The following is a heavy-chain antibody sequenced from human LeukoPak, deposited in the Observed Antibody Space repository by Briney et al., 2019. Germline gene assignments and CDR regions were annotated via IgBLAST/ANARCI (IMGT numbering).Heavy chain of an antibody. V-gene: IGHV1-2*02. CDR3: AREVSSIAARPPWFDP. Sequence: ASVKVSCKASGYTFTDYYIHWVRQAPGQGLESMGWINPNSGGANYAQKFQGRVTMTRDTSISTAYMELSRLRCDDTAVYYCAREVSSIAARPPWFDPWGQGTLVTVSS. J-gene: IGHJ5*02. CDR1: GYTFTDYY. CDR2: INPNSGGA. D-gene: IGHD6-6*01.